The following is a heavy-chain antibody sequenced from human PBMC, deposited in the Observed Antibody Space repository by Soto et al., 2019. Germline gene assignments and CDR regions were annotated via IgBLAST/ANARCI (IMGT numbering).Heavy chain of an antibody. CDR1: GFAFSSYA. Sequence: PGGSLRLSCAASGFAFSSYAMSWVRQAPGKGLEWVSAISGSGGSTYYADSVKGRFTISRDNSKNTLYLQMNSLRAEDTAVYYCAKVESGFSYGPYGMDVWGQGTTVTVS. D-gene: IGHD5-18*01. CDR2: ISGSGGST. CDR3: AKVESGFSYGPYGMDV. J-gene: IGHJ6*02. V-gene: IGHV3-23*01.